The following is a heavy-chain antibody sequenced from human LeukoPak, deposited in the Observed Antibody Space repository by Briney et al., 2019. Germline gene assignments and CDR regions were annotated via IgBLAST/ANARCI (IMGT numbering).Heavy chain of an antibody. D-gene: IGHD3-10*01. CDR2: INAGNGNT. CDR1: GYTFTSYA. Sequence: ASVKVSCKASGYTFTSYAMHWVRQAPGQRLEWMGWINAGNGNTKYSQKFQGRVTITRDTSASTAYMELSSLRSEDTAVYYCARDVGGMVRGVWGPRAFDIWGQGTMVTVSS. J-gene: IGHJ3*02. V-gene: IGHV1-3*01. CDR3: ARDVGGMVRGVWGPRAFDI.